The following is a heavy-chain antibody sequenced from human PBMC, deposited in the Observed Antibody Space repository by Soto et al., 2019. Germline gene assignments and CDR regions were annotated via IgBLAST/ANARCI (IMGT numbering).Heavy chain of an antibody. V-gene: IGHV3-30*18. CDR1: GFTFSSYG. Sequence: QVQLVESGGGVVQPGRSLRPSCAASGFTFSSYGMHWVRQAPGKGLEWVAVISYDGSNKYYADPVKGGFTIYRDNSKNTLYLQMNSLRAEDTAVYYCAKDTRLGWSTLSYYYGMAVWGQGTTVTVSS. CDR3: AKDTRLGWSTLSYYYGMAV. CDR2: ISYDGSNK. D-gene: IGHD3-16*01. J-gene: IGHJ6*02.